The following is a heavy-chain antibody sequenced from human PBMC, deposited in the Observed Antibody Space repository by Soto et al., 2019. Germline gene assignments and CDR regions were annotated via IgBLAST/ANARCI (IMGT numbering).Heavy chain of an antibody. CDR1: GGSISSGGYS. V-gene: IGHV4-61*08. D-gene: IGHD4-17*01. Sequence: SETLSLTCAVSGGSISSGGYSWSWLRQPPGKGLEWIGYIFHSGSTNYNPSLKSRVTISVDASKNQFSLKLSSVTAADTAVYYCARRYGATLDYWGQGTLVPVSP. CDR2: IFHSGST. CDR3: ARRYGATLDY. J-gene: IGHJ4*02.